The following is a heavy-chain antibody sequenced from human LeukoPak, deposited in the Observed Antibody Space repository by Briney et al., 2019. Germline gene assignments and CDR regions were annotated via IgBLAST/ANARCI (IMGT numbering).Heavy chain of an antibody. CDR2: IDKSGRG. D-gene: IGHD4-17*01. CDR3: AREYGDFDY. Sequence: SETLSLTCIVSGGSISNYYWSWIRQAAGKAPEWIGRIDKSGRGNYKSTLESRLTMSVDTSKNQFSLKMSSMTAADTAVYYCAREYGDFDYWGRGILVTVTS. V-gene: IGHV4-4*07. CDR1: GGSISNYY. J-gene: IGHJ4*02.